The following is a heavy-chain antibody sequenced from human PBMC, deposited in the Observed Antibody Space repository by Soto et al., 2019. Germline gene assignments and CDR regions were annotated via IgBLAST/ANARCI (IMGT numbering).Heavy chain of an antibody. CDR1: GFTFSSYA. D-gene: IGHD6-19*01. Sequence: LRLSCAASGFTFSSYAMSWVRQAPGKGLEWVSAISGSGGSTYYADSVKGRFTISRDNSKNTLYLQMNSLRAEDTAVYYCAKVVRSSGWYGPFDYWGQGTLVTVSS. V-gene: IGHV3-23*01. CDR3: AKVVRSSGWYGPFDY. J-gene: IGHJ4*02. CDR2: ISGSGGST.